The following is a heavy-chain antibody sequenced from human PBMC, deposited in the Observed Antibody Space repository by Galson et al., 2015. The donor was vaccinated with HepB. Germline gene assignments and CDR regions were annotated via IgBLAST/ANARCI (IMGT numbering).Heavy chain of an antibody. CDR3: AKDRGNAVVYYFYGMDV. V-gene: IGHV3-30*18. CDR1: GFTFSNYG. CDR2: IPYDGSKK. J-gene: IGHJ6*02. Sequence: SLRLSCAASGFTFSNYGMHWVRQAPGKGLEWVAVIPYDGSKKYYADSVKGRFTISRDNSKNTLYLQMNSLRAEDTAVYYCAKDRGNAVVYYFYGMDVWGQGTTVTVSS. D-gene: IGHD3-10*01.